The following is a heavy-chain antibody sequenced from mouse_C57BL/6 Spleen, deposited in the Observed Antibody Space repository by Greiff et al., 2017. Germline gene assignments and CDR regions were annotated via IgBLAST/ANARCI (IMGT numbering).Heavy chain of an antibody. J-gene: IGHJ1*03. CDR3: ARRGHSNWYFDV. CDR1: GYAFSSSW. V-gene: IGHV1-82*01. Sequence: VQLVESGPELVKPGASVKISCKASGYAFSSSWMNWVKQRPGKGLEWIGRIYPGDGDTNYNGKFKGKATLTADKSSSTAYMQLSSLTSEDSAVYFCARRGHSNWYFDVWGTGTTVTVSS. D-gene: IGHD2-5*01. CDR2: IYPGDGDT.